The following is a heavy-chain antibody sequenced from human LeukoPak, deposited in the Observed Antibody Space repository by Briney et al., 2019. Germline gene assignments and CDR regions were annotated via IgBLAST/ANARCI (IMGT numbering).Heavy chain of an antibody. CDR3: ARQYNWNDFDY. Sequence: SETLSLTCTVSGGSISSSSYYWGWIRQPPGKWLEWIGSIYYSGSTYYNPSLKSRVTISVDTSKNQFSLKLSSVTAADTAVYYCARQYNWNDFDYWGQGTLVTVSS. V-gene: IGHV4-39*01. CDR1: GGSISSSSYY. D-gene: IGHD1-1*01. J-gene: IGHJ4*02. CDR2: IYYSGST.